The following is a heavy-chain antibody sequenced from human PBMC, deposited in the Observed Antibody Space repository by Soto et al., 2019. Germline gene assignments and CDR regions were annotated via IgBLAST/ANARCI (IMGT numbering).Heavy chain of an antibody. CDR1: GGSISSSSYY. CDR2: IYYSGST. CDR3: ASATISFIAAANDAFDI. Sequence: PSETLSLTCTVSGGSISSSSYYWGWIRQPPGKGLEWIGSIYYSGSTYYNPSLKSRVTISVDTSKNQFSLKLSSVTAADTAVYYCASATISFIAAANDAFDIWGQGTMVTVSS. V-gene: IGHV4-39*01. D-gene: IGHD6-13*01. J-gene: IGHJ3*02.